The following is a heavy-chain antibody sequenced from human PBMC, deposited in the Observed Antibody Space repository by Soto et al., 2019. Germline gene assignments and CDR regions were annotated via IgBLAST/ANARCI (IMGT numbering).Heavy chain of an antibody. V-gene: IGHV3-48*02. Sequence: GGSLRLSCAASGFTFSSYSMNWVRQAPGKGLEWVSYISSSSSTIYYADSGKGRFTISRDNAKNSLYLQMNSLRDEDTAVYYCARSGFGSSSSGLYYYYYGMDVWGQGTTVTVSS. CDR2: ISSSSSTI. D-gene: IGHD6-6*01. J-gene: IGHJ6*02. CDR1: GFTFSSYS. CDR3: ARSGFGSSSSGLYYYYYGMDV.